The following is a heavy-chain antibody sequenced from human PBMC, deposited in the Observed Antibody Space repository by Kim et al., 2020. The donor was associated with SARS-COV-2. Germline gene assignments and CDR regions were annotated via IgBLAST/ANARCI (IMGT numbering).Heavy chain of an antibody. CDR3: ARGRITIFGVVPTDAFDI. D-gene: IGHD3-3*01. V-gene: IGHV4-30-2*05. J-gene: IGHJ3*02. Sequence: KSRVTISVDTSKNQFSLKLSSVTAADTAMYYCARGRITIFGVVPTDAFDIWGQGTMVTVSS.